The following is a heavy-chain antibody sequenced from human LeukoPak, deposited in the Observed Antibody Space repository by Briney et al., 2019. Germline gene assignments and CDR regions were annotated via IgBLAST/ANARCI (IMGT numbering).Heavy chain of an antibody. CDR2: IKQDGSEK. Sequence: GGSLRHSCVPSGFTLSRYWMSGVRQAPGKGLEWVANIKQDGSEKYYVDSVQGRFTISRDNAKNALYLQMNRLGAEDTAGYYCARHWMVVVIDDAFDIWGQGTMATVSS. CDR1: GFTLSRYW. J-gene: IGHJ3*02. V-gene: IGHV3-7*01. CDR3: ARHWMVVVIDDAFDI. D-gene: IGHD3-22*01.